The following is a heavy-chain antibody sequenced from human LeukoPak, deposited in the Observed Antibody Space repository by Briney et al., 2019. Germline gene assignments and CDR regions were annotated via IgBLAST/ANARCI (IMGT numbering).Heavy chain of an antibody. Sequence: GGSLRLSCAASGFTFDDYGMSWVRQAPGKGLEWASGINWNGGSTGYADSVKGRFTISRDNAKNSLYLQMNSLRAKDTAVYYCARVLVSSGWSYYYDSSGYLDYWGQGTLVTVSS. V-gene: IGHV3-20*04. J-gene: IGHJ4*02. CDR1: GFTFDDYG. D-gene: IGHD3-22*01. CDR3: ARVLVSSGWSYYYDSSGYLDY. CDR2: INWNGGST.